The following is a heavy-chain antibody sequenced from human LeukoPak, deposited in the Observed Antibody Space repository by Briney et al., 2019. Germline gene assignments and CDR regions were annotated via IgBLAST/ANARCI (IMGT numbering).Heavy chain of an antibody. Sequence: GGSLRLSCAVSGFTFSSYGMHWVRQAPGKGLEWVAFIRYDGSNKYYADSVKGRFTISRDNSKNTLYLQMNSLRAEDTAVYYCAKPKGPYVGVAFDIWGQGTMVTVSS. J-gene: IGHJ3*02. CDR2: IRYDGSNK. CDR3: AKPKGPYVGVAFDI. V-gene: IGHV3-30*02. CDR1: GFTFSSYG. D-gene: IGHD3-10*01.